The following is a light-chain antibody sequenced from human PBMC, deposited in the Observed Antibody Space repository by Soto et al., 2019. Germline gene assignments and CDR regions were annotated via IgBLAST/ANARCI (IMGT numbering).Light chain of an antibody. CDR2: DAS. J-gene: IGKJ1*01. CDR3: QQYNSYSPWT. V-gene: IGKV1-5*01. CDR1: QSISSW. Sequence: DIQMTQSPPTLSASVGDRVTITCRASQSISSWLAWYQQKPGKAPKLLIYDASSLESGVPSRFSGSGSGTEFTLTISSLQPDDSATYYCQQYNSYSPWTFGQGTKVEIK.